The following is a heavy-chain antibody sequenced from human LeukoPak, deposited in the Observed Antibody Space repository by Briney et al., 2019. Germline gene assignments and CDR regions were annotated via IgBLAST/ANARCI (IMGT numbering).Heavy chain of an antibody. V-gene: IGHV3-21*01. CDR3: ARAVAGSQLDH. CDR2: IRSSSSYN. Sequence: GGSLRLSCAASGFTFSSYTMNWVRLAPGKGLEWVSSIRSSSSYNYYADSVNGRFTISRDNAKNSLYLQMNSLTAADTAVYYCARAVAGSQLDHWGQGTQVTVSS. CDR1: GFTFSSYT. D-gene: IGHD6-19*01. J-gene: IGHJ4*02.